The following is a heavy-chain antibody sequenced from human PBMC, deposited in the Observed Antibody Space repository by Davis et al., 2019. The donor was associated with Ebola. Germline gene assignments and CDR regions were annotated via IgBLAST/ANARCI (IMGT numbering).Heavy chain of an antibody. CDR3: AAEELDYYYGMDV. CDR1: GFTFTSSA. J-gene: IGHJ6*02. V-gene: IGHV1-58*01. D-gene: IGHD1-26*01. Sequence: SVKVSCKASGFTFTSSAVQWVRQARGQRLEWIGWIVVGSGNTNYAQKFQERVTITRDMSTSTAYMELSSLRSEDTAVDYCAAEELDYYYGMDVWGQGTTVTVSS. CDR2: IVVGSGNT.